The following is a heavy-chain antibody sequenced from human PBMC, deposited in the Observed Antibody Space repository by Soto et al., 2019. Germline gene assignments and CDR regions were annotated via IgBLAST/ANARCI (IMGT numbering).Heavy chain of an antibody. D-gene: IGHD2-15*01. CDR2: VSIGGST. CDR1: GLTFSSYA. Sequence: GVSLRLSRAASGLTFSSYAMGWVRQGPGKGLEWVAVVSIGGSTHYADSVRGRFTISRDNSKNTLSLQMNSLTAEDTAVYFCAKRRGAGGHFDYWGQGALVTVSS. J-gene: IGHJ4*02. V-gene: IGHV3-23*01. CDR3: AKRRGAGGHFDY.